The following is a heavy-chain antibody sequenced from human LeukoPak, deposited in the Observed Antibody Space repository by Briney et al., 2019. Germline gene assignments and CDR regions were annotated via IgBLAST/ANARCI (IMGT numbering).Heavy chain of an antibody. J-gene: IGHJ6*03. D-gene: IGHD1-26*01. CDR2: INHSGST. Sequence: PSETPSLTCSVSGDSIIGYYWSWIRQPPGKGLEWIGEINHSGSTNYNPSLKSRVTISVDTSKNQFSLKLSSVTAADTAVYYCARTELNYYYYYMDVWGKGTTVTVSS. CDR3: ARTELNYYYYYMDV. V-gene: IGHV4-34*01. CDR1: GDSIIGYY.